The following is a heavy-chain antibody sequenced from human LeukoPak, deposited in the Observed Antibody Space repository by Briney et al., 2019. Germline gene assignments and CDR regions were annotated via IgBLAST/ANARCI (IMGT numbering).Heavy chain of an antibody. J-gene: IGHJ4*02. V-gene: IGHV1-8*02. D-gene: IGHD5-12*01. CDR3: ARAHRVVATSDYYFDY. CDR2: MNPNSGNT. CDR1: GYTFTGYY. Sequence: GASVKVSCKASGYTFTGYYMHWVRQATGQGLEWMGWMNPNSGNTGYAQKFQGRVTMTRNTSISTAYMELSSLRSEDTAVYYCARAHRVVATSDYYFDYWGQGTLVTVSS.